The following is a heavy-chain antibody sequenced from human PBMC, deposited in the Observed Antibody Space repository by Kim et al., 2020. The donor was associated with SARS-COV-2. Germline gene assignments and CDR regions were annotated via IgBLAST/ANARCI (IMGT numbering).Heavy chain of an antibody. CDR2: IYYSGST. V-gene: IGHV4-39*01. J-gene: IGHJ4*02. D-gene: IGHD5-18*01. Sequence: SETLSLTCTVSGGSISSSSYYWGWIRQPPGKGLEWIGSIYYSGSTYYNPSLKSRVTISVDTSKNQFSLKLSSVTAADTAVYYCARLQGFVDTAMALFFDYWGQGTLVTVSS. CDR3: ARLQGFVDTAMALFFDY. CDR1: GGSISSSSYY.